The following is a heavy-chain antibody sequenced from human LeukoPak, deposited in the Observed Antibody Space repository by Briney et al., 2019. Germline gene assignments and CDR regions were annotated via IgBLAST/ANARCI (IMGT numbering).Heavy chain of an antibody. CDR3: ASENCGSYQDPFDI. D-gene: IGHD1-26*01. J-gene: IGHJ3*02. Sequence: QPGGSLRLSCAASGFTFSSYSMNWVRQAPGKGLEWVSYISSSSSTIYYADSVKGRFTISRDNAKNSLYLQMNSLRAEDTAVYYCASENCGSYQDPFDIWGQGTMVTVSS. CDR1: GFTFSSYS. CDR2: ISSSSSTI. V-gene: IGHV3-48*01.